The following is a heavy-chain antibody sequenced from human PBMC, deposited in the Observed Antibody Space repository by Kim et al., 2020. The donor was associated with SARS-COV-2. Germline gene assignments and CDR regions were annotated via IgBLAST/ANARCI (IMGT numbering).Heavy chain of an antibody. CDR3: ARENGTYYYDSGSYLFDYYYGMDV. Sequence: SVKVSCQASGGTFSSYAFSWVRQAPGQGLEWMGGIIPMFAAANYAQKFLGRVTFTADDSTSTAYMELSSLGSEDTAIYYCARENGTYYYDSGSYLFDYYYGMDVWGQGTTVTVSS. J-gene: IGHJ6*02. V-gene: IGHV1-69*13. CDR1: GGTFSSYA. CDR2: IIPMFAAA. D-gene: IGHD3-10*01.